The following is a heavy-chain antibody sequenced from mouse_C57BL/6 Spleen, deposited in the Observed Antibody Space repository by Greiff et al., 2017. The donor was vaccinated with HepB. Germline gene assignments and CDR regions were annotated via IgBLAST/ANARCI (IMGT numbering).Heavy chain of an antibody. CDR3: ARQEATYYGNYGFAY. V-gene: IGHV5-6*02. J-gene: IGHJ3*01. D-gene: IGHD2-10*01. CDR1: GFTFSSYG. CDR2: ISSGGSYT. Sequence: EVKLVESGGDLVKPGGSLKLSCAASGFTFSSYGMSWVRQTPDKRLEWVATISSGGSYTYYPDSVKGRFTISRDNAKNTLYLQMSSLKSEDTAMYYCARQEATYYGNYGFAYWGQGTLVTVSA.